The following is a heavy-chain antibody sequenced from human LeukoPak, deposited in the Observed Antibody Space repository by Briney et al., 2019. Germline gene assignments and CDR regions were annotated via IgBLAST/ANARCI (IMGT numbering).Heavy chain of an antibody. CDR1: GYTFTSYG. J-gene: IGHJ4*02. D-gene: IGHD2-2*02. CDR2: ISAYNGNT. CDR3: ARDTKDIVVVPAAISLDY. Sequence: ASVKVSCKASGYTFTSYGISWVRQAPGQGLEWMGWISAYNGNTNYAQKLQGRVTMTTDTPTSTAYMELRSLRSDDTAVYYCARDTKDIVVVPAAISLDYWGQGTLVTVSS. V-gene: IGHV1-18*01.